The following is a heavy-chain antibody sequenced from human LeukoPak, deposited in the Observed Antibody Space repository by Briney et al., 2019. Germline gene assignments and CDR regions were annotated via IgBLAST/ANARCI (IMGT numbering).Heavy chain of an antibody. CDR3: ARGGATRGRFEN. D-gene: IGHD1-26*01. CDR2: MREDGREI. Sequence: GGSLRLSCAASGFPFNVQMMSWVRQAPGKGLDWVASMREDGREIYYVDSVKGRFTISRDNPKNSLHLQMNSLRAKDTAVYYCARGGATRGRFENWGQGTLVTVSS. CDR1: GFPFNVQM. V-gene: IGHV3-7*01. J-gene: IGHJ4*02.